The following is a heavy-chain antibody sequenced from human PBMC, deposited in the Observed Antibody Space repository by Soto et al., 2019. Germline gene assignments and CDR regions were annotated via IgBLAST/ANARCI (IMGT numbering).Heavy chain of an antibody. CDR2: INHSGST. CDR1: GGSFSGYY. Sequence: SETLSLTCAVYGGSFSGYYWSWIRQPPGKGLEWIGEINHSGSTNYNPSLKSRVTISVDTSKNQFSLKLSSVTAEDTAVYYCTTDPGGFCRGGSCYWFAPWGQGTLVTVSS. V-gene: IGHV4-34*03. J-gene: IGHJ5*02. CDR3: TTDPGGFCRGGSCYWFAP. D-gene: IGHD2-15*01.